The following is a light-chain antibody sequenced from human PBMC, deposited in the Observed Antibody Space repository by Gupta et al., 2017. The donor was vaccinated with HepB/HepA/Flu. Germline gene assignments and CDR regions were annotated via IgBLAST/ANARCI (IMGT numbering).Light chain of an antibody. J-gene: IGLJ3*02. CDR2: RNN. V-gene: IGLV10-54*04. CDR3: SAWDSSLSAWV. Sequence: QAGLTQPPSVSKGLRQTATLTCTGNSNNVGNQGAAWLQQHQGHPPKLLSYRNNNRPSGISERFSASRSGNTPSLTITGLQPEDEADYYCSAWDSSLSAWVFGGGTKLTVL. CDR1: SNNVGNQG.